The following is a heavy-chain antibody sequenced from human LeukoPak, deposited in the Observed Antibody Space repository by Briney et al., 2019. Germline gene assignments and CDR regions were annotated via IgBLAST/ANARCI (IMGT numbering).Heavy chain of an antibody. CDR3: ARSLRSSGYYLGY. CDR2: INPNSGGT. D-gene: IGHD3-22*01. CDR1: GYTFTGYY. J-gene: IGHJ4*02. V-gene: IGHV1-2*04. Sequence: ASVKVSCKASGYTFTGYYMHWGRQAPGQGLEWMGWINPNSGGTNYAQKFQGWVTMTRDTSISTAYMELSRLRSDDTAVYYCARSLRSSGYYLGYWGQGTLVTVSS.